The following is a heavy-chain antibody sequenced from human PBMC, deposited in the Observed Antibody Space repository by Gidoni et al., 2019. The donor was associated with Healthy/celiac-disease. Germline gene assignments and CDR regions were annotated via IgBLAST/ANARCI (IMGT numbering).Heavy chain of an antibody. CDR2: IYYSGSN. D-gene: IGHD1-1*01. J-gene: IGHJ6*02. Sequence: HLQLHCSDPQLVQPSATLSLTCTALDSSISSSGYYWGWIRQPPGKGLEWIGSIYYSGSNYYNPSLKTRATISVYTSNYQFSLKLSSLTAADTAVYYCARFPRTPNCMDVWGHGTTVTVSS. CDR1: DSSISSSGYY. V-gene: IGHV4-39*01. CDR3: ARFPRTPNCMDV.